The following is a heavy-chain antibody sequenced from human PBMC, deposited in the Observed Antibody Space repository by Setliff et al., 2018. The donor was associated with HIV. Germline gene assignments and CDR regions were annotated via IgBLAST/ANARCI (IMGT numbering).Heavy chain of an antibody. J-gene: IGHJ4*02. D-gene: IGHD5-18*01. CDR1: GDSISGYY. CDR2: MHTSGNT. CDR3: ARDQKGYSYGYFDS. Sequence: SETLSLTCTSSGDSISGYYWSWIRQPVGKGLEWIGRMHTSGNTNYNPSLKSRVTMSVDTSKNQFSLRLSSVTAADTAVYYCARDQKGYSYGYFDSWGQGTLVTVSS. V-gene: IGHV4-4*07.